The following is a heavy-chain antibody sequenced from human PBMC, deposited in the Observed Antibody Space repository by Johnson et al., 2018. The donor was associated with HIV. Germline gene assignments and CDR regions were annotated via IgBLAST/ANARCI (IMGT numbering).Heavy chain of an antibody. CDR2: ISYDGNNK. CDR1: GFTFSNYA. V-gene: IGHV3-30*14. D-gene: IGHD6-19*01. J-gene: IGHJ3*02. CDR3: AGGVAVAFDI. Sequence: QVQLVESGGGVVQPGRSLRLSCAASGFTFSNYAMHWVRQAPGKGLEWVAVISYDGNNKYYADSLKGRFTISRDNSKTTLYVQMNSLRAEDTAVYYCAGGVAVAFDIWGPGTMVTVSS.